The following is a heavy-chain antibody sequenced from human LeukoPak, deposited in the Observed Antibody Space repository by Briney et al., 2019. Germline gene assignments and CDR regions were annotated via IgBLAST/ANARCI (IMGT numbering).Heavy chain of an antibody. V-gene: IGHV3-72*01. J-gene: IGHJ4*02. CDR3: ASWTSGY. CDR2: SRDKANKYTT. Sequence: PGGSLRLSCAASGFTLSDHYMDWFRQAPGKGLEWVGRSRDKANKYTTEYAASAKERFTISRDGSKSSLYLQMSSLKTEDTAMYYCASWTSGYWGQGTLATVSS. D-gene: IGHD3/OR15-3a*01. CDR1: GFTLSDHY.